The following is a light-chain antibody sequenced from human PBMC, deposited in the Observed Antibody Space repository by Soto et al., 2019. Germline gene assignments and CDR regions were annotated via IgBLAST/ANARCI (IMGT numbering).Light chain of an antibody. CDR1: QSISDS. CDR3: QQYNGYWT. J-gene: IGKJ1*01. V-gene: IGKV1-5*03. Sequence: DIQMTQSPSTLSASVGDRVTITCRASQSISDSLAWCQQKPGKAPKLLIYEASTLKSGVPSRFSGSRSGTEYTLTNSSLQPDYFAIYYCQQYNGYWTFGQGTKVEIK. CDR2: EAS.